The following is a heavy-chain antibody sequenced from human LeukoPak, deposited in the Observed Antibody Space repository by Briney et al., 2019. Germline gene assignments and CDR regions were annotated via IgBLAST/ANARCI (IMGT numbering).Heavy chain of an antibody. D-gene: IGHD3-22*01. J-gene: IGHJ4*02. Sequence: GGSLRLSCAASGFTFSSYWMHWVRQAPGKGLVWVSRINSDGSGTSYADSVKGRFTISRDNAKNTLYLQMNSLRAEDTAVYYCAGSAYYRDFDYWGQGTLVTVSS. CDR3: AGSAYYRDFDY. V-gene: IGHV3-74*01. CDR1: GFTFSSYW. CDR2: INSDGSGT.